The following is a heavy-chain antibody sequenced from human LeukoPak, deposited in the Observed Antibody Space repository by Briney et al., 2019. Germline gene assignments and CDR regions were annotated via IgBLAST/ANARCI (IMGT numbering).Heavy chain of an antibody. Sequence: GGSLRLSCAASGFTFSSYAMSWVRQAPGKGLEWVSAISGSGGSTYYADSVKGRFTISRDNSKSTLYLQMNSLKTEDTAVYYCARDFRIAVALEYWGQGTLVTVSS. CDR3: ARDFRIAVALEY. D-gene: IGHD6-19*01. V-gene: IGHV3-23*01. CDR2: ISGSGGST. CDR1: GFTFSSYA. J-gene: IGHJ4*02.